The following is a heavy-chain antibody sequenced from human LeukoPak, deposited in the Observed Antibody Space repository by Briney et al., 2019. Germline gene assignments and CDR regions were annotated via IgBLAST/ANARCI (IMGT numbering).Heavy chain of an antibody. CDR1: GYTFTGYY. J-gene: IGHJ4*02. CDR3: ASIIRSPNGFDY. CDR2: INPNSGGT. Sequence: ASVKVSCKASGYTFTGYYLHWVRQAPGQGLEWMGWINPNSGGTNYAQKFQGRVTMTRDTSISTAYMELGRLRSDDTAVFYCASIIRSPNGFDYWGQGTLVTVSS. V-gene: IGHV1-2*02. D-gene: IGHD3-16*01.